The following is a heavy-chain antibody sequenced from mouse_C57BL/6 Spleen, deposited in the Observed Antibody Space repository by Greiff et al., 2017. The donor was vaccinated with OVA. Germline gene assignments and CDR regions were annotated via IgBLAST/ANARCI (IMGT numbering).Heavy chain of an antibody. V-gene: IGHV1-59*01. D-gene: IGHD1-2*01. J-gene: IGHJ4*01. CDR3: ARGYPAAMDY. CDR1: GYTFTSYW. Sequence: QVQLQQPGAELVRPGTSVKLSCKASGYTFTSYWMPWVKQRPGQGLEWIGVIDPSDSYTNYNQKFKGKATLTVDTSSSTAYMQLSSLTSEDSAVYYCARGYPAAMDYWGQGTSVTVSS. CDR2: IDPSDSYT.